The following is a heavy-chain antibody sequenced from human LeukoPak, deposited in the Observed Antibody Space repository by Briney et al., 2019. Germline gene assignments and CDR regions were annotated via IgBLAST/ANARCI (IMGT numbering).Heavy chain of an antibody. J-gene: IGHJ4*02. CDR2: ISYDGSNK. CDR1: GFTFSSYG. CDR3: ARDRTAVDSSGWYGTYDY. D-gene: IGHD6-19*01. V-gene: IGHV3-30*03. Sequence: PGGSLRLSCAASGFTFSSYGMHWVRQAPGKGLEWVAVISYDGSNKYYGNSVKGRFTISRDNSMNTLSLQMDNLRAEDTAVYYCARDRTAVDSSGWYGTYDYWGQGTLVTVSS.